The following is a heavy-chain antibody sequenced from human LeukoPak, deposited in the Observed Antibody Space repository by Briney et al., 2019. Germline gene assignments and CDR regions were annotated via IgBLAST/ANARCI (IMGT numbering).Heavy chain of an antibody. Sequence: SETLSLTCTVSGGSISSYYWSWIRQPPGKGLEWIGYIYNSGSTNYNPSLKSRVTISVDTSKNQYSLKMSSVTAADTAVYYCARDSGGPHSGFEIWGQGTMVSASS. J-gene: IGHJ3*02. CDR2: IYNSGST. CDR1: GGSISSYY. D-gene: IGHD1-26*01. CDR3: ARDSGGPHSGFEI. V-gene: IGHV4-59*01.